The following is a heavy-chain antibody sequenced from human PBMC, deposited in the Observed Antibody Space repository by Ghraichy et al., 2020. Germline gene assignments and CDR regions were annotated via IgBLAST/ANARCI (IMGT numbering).Heavy chain of an antibody. CDR3: VYARAVYYYYMDV. D-gene: IGHD2/OR15-2a*01. CDR1: GSTFTGHY. V-gene: IGHV1-2*02. J-gene: IGHJ6*03. Sequence: ASVKVSCQAFGSTFTGHYLHWVRQAPGHGLQLMGWINVDSGDTKYGQRFQDRVMMTRDASTTMAYMEMSSLRSDDTAVYYCVYARAVYYYYMDVWGNGTSVIVSS. CDR2: INVDSGDT.